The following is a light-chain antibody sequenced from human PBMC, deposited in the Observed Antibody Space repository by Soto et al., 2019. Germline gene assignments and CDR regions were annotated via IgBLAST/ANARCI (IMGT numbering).Light chain of an antibody. CDR1: QRVDRW. J-gene: IGKJ2*01. V-gene: IGKV1-5*01. CDR2: DAS. Sequence: DIQMTQSPATLSASVGDRVTITCRASQRVDRWLAWYQQKPGQAPKLLISDASTLESGVPSRFSGSGSVTEFTLTITSLQPYDFATYYCQQYKDYTYTFGQGTRVE. CDR3: QQYKDYTYT.